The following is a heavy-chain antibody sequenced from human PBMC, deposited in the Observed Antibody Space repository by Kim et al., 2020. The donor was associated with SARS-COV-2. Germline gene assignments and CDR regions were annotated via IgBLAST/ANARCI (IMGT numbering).Heavy chain of an antibody. CDR3: ARIVAVAPRYFDY. Sequence: SETLSLTCTVSNGFLNNYYWSWIRQPPGKGLEWLGYIFYNGSPNYNPSLESRVTMSVDTSQNQFSLKLSSMTTADTAAYYCARIVAVAPRYFDYWGQGIL. CDR2: IFYNGSP. D-gene: IGHD6-19*01. V-gene: IGHV4-59*01. CDR1: NGFLNNYY. J-gene: IGHJ4*02.